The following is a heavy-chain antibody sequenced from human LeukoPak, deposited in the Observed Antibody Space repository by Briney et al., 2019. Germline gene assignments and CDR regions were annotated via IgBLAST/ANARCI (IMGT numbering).Heavy chain of an antibody. Sequence: ASVKVSCKASGYTFSGYYPHWVRQAPGQGLEWVGRMNPNSGNTGYAQKFQGRVTMTRNTSISTAYMELSSLRSEDTAVYYCARARYFDWLGTDYWGQGTLVTVSS. D-gene: IGHD3-9*01. CDR1: GYTFSGYY. CDR3: ARARYFDWLGTDY. J-gene: IGHJ4*02. V-gene: IGHV1-8*02. CDR2: MNPNSGNT.